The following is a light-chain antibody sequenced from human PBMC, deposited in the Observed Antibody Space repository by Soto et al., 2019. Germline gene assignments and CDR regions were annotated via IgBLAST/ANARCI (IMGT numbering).Light chain of an antibody. CDR1: QDISSY. V-gene: IGKV1-39*01. CDR3: QQSYKTPLT. Sequence: DIQMTQSPSSLSASLGDRVTITCRANQDISSYLIWYQHKLGQAPKLLINAASTLASGVPSRFSGSESGTDFTLTISGLEHEDSATYYCQQSYKTPLTFGQGTKVEIK. CDR2: AAS. J-gene: IGKJ1*01.